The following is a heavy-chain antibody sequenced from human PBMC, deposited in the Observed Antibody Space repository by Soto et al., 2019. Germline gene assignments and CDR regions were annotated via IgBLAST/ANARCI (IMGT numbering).Heavy chain of an antibody. Sequence: EVQLVESGGGLLQPGGSLRLSCAVSGSTFSNDWMQWVRQVPGKGLVWVSHINCDGSSTDYADFVKGRFTIARDNAKNTVYLQMNSLTAEDTAVYYCARDRSYSLDVWGQGTTVTVSS. CDR3: ARDRSYSLDV. J-gene: IGHJ6*02. CDR2: INCDGSST. CDR1: GSTFSNDW. V-gene: IGHV3-74*01.